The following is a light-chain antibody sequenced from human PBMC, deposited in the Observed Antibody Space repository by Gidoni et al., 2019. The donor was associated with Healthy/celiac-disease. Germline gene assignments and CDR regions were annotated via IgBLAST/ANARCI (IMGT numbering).Light chain of an antibody. Sequence: QSPLTQPASVSGSPGQSITISCTGTSIDVGGYNYVSWSQQHPGKAPKLMIYDVSNRPSGVSNRFSGSKSGNTASLTISGLQAEDEADYYCSSYTSSSTPYVVFGGGTKLTVL. V-gene: IGLV2-14*03. CDR3: SSYTSSSTPYVV. CDR2: DVS. CDR1: SIDVGGYNY. J-gene: IGLJ2*01.